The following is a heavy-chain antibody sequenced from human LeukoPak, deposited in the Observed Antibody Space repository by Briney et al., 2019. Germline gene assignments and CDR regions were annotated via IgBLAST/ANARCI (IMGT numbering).Heavy chain of an antibody. V-gene: IGHV1-69*04. CDR2: IIPIFGIA. Sequence: SVKVSCKASGGTFSSYAISWVRQAPGQGLEWMGRIIPIFGIANYAQKFQGRVTITADKSTSTAYMELSSLRSEDTAVCYCAISRRSGYCSSTSCYTDYYYYGMDVWGQGTTVTVSS. CDR1: GGTFSSYA. D-gene: IGHD2-2*02. J-gene: IGHJ6*02. CDR3: AISRRSGYCSSTSCYTDYYYYGMDV.